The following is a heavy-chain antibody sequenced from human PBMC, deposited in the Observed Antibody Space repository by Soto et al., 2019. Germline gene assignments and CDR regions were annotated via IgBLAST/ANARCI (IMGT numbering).Heavy chain of an antibody. Sequence: SETLSLTCTVSGGSISSYYWSWIRQPPGKGLEWIGYIYYSGSTNYNPSLKSRVTISVGTSKNQFSLKLSSVTAADTAVYYCARSTGDYGYYFDYWGQGTLVTVSS. J-gene: IGHJ4*02. CDR2: IYYSGST. CDR1: GGSISSYY. D-gene: IGHD4-17*01. CDR3: ARSTGDYGYYFDY. V-gene: IGHV4-59*01.